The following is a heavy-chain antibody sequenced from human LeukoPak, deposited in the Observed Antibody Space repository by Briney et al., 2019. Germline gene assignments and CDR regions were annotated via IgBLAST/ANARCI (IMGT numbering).Heavy chain of an antibody. CDR3: ARDGYVYSYGRDGFDY. J-gene: IGHJ4*02. Sequence: ASVKVSCKASGYTFTSYGISWVRQAPGQGLEWMGWISAYNGNTNYAQKLQGRVTMTTDTSMSTAYMGLRSLRSDDTAVYYCARDGYVYSYGRDGFDYWGQGTLVTVSS. CDR2: ISAYNGNT. V-gene: IGHV1-18*01. CDR1: GYTFTSYG. D-gene: IGHD5-18*01.